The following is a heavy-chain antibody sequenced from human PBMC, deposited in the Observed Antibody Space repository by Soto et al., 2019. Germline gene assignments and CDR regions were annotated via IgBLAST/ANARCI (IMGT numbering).Heavy chain of an antibody. J-gene: IGHJ6*02. CDR1: GFTFSSYG. V-gene: IGHV3-30*18. CDR2: ISYDGSNK. D-gene: IGHD3-10*01. CDR3: ANLPGSGCSLYYYYGMDV. Sequence: GSLRLSCAASGFTFSSYGMHWVRQAPGKGLEWVAVISYDGSNKYYADSVKGRFTISRDNSKNTLYLQMNSLRAEDTAVYYCANLPGSGCSLYYYYGMDVWGQGTTVTVSS.